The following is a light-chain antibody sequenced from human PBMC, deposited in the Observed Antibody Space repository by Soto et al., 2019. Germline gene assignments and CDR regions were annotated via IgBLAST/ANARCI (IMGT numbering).Light chain of an antibody. CDR3: QQYNSYSPT. Sequence: DIQMTQSPSTLSAFVGDRVTITCRASQSISSWLAWYQQKPGKAPKLLVYQASTLESGVPLRFSGSGSETEFTLTISALQPGDSATYYCQQYNSYSPTFGQGTKVDI. J-gene: IGKJ1*01. CDR1: QSISSW. CDR2: QAS. V-gene: IGKV1-5*03.